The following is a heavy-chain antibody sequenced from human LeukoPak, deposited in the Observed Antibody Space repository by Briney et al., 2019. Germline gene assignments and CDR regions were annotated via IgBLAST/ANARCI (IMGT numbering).Heavy chain of an antibody. CDR3: VRDPGWLQVDY. D-gene: IGHD5-24*01. Sequence: ASVKVSCKASGYTFTDYYLHWVRQASGQGLEWMGWIHPPSGGTNYAEKLQGRVTMTRDTSISTAYMELSRLTSDDAGVYYCVRDPGWLQVDYWGQGTLLTVSS. J-gene: IGHJ4*02. CDR2: IHPPSGGT. V-gene: IGHV1-2*02. CDR1: GYTFTDYY.